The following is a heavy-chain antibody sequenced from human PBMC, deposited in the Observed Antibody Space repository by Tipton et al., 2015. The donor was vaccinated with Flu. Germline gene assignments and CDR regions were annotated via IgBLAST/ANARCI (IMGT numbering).Heavy chain of an antibody. Sequence: TLSLTCAVSGGSISSGGYSWSWIRQPPGKGLEWIGYIYYSGSTNYNPSLKSRVTISVDTSKNQFSLKLSSVTAADTAVYYCARKAYSGAFDIWGQGTMVTVSS. CDR3: ARKAYSGAFDI. V-gene: IGHV4-61*08. D-gene: IGHD2-21*01. J-gene: IGHJ3*02. CDR2: IYYSGST. CDR1: GGSISSGGYS.